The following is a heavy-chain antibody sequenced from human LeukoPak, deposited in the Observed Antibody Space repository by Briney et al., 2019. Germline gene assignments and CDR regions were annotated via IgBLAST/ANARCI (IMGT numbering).Heavy chain of an antibody. J-gene: IGHJ3*01. D-gene: IGHD3-9*01. CDR3: AKTGAYDSLDV. CDR2: IYPGDPET. V-gene: IGHV5-51*01. CDR1: GYDFADYW. Sequence: GESLKISCKASGYDFADYWIGWVRQMPGKGLECMGLIYPGDPETRYSPSFQGQVTISADRSISTAYLQWSSLKASDTAIYYCAKTGAYDSLDVWGQGTTVFVSS.